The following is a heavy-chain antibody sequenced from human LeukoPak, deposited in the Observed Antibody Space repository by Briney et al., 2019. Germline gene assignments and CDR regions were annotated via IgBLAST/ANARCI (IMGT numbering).Heavy chain of an antibody. D-gene: IGHD3/OR15-3a*01. V-gene: IGHV4-59*01. J-gene: IGHJ4*02. CDR3: ARDLDSGLGH. CDR1: GGSISSYY. CDR2: IYYSGST. Sequence: SETLSLTCTVSGGSISSYYWSWIRQPPGKGLEWIGYIYYSGSTNYNPSLKSRVTISVDTSKNQFSLKLSSVTAADTVVYYCARDLDSGLGHWGQGTLVTVSS.